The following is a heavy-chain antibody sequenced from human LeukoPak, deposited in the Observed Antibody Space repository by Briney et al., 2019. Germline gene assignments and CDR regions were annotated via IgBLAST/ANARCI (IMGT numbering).Heavy chain of an antibody. D-gene: IGHD6-19*01. Sequence: SETLSLTCTVSGGSISSGGYYWSWIRQPPGKVLEWIGYIYHSGSTYYNPSLKSRVTISVDRSKNQFSLKLSSVTAADTAVYYCARVVIVVAGTLGGGYYMDVWGKGTTVTVSS. CDR3: ARVVIVVAGTLGGGYYMDV. CDR1: GGSISSGGYY. CDR2: IYHSGST. J-gene: IGHJ6*03. V-gene: IGHV4-30-2*01.